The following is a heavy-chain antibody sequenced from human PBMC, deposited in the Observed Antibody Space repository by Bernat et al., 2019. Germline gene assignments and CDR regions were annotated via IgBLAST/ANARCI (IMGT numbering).Heavy chain of an antibody. CDR1: GFTFSSYA. J-gene: IGHJ6*02. Sequence: EVQLLESGGGLVQPGGSLRLSCAASGFTFSSYAMSWVRQAPGKGLEWVSAISGSGGSTYYADSVKGRFTISRDNSKNTLYLQMNSLRAEDTAVYYCANGMYSSSWRETYYYYGMDVWGQGTTVTVSS. V-gene: IGHV3-23*01. D-gene: IGHD6-13*01. CDR3: ANGMYSSSWRETYYYYGMDV. CDR2: ISGSGGST.